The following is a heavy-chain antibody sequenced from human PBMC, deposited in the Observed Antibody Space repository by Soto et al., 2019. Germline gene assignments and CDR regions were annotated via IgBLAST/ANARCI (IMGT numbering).Heavy chain of an antibody. CDR1: GFTFSDYP. V-gene: IGHV3-30*04. CDR2: ISYDGRVK. J-gene: IGHJ4*02. Sequence: GSLRVSCAASGFTFSDYPMHWVRQAPGKGLEWVAVISYDGRVKYYVDSVKGRFTISRDDSKNTLYLQMNSLRVDDTAVYYCARDFIVGAPDYFDYWGQGTLVTVSS. D-gene: IGHD1-26*01. CDR3: ARDFIVGAPDYFDY.